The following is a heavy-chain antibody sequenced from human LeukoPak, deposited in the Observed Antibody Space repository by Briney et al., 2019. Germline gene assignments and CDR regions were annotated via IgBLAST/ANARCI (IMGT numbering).Heavy chain of an antibody. D-gene: IGHD3-10*01. CDR1: GFTFCDYA. Sequence: GRSLRLSCTTSGFTFCDYAMSWVRQAPGKGLEWVGFIRSKAYGRTTQYAASVKGRFTISRDDSKSIAYLQMSSLKTEDTAVYYCTRVRSGNDFDYWGQGTLVTVSS. CDR2: IRSKAYGRTT. CDR3: TRVRSGNDFDY. V-gene: IGHV3-49*04. J-gene: IGHJ4*02.